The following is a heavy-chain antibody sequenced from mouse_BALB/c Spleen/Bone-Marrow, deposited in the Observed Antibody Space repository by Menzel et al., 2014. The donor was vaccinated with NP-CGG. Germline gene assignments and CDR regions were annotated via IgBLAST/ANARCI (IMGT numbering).Heavy chain of an antibody. CDR1: GYTFSSYW. V-gene: IGHV1-9*01. CDR3: ARGDYFDY. CDR2: ILPGSGST. Sequence: QVQLQQSGAELMKPGASVKISCKATGYTFSSYWIEWVKQGPGHGLEWIGEILPGSGSTNYNEKFKGKATFTADTSSNTAYMQLSSLTSEDSAVYYCARGDYFDYWGQGTPLTAPS. J-gene: IGHJ2*01.